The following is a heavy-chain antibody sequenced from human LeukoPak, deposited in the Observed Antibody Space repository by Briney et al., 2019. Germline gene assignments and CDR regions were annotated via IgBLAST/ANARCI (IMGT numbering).Heavy chain of an antibody. CDR2: MNSDGSTT. Sequence: GGSLRLSCAASGFTFSDYYMSWTRQAPGKGLVWVSRMNSDGSTTNYADSVKGRFTISRDNAKNTLYLQMNSLRAEDTAVYYCVRALMGTSDHWGQGSLVTVSS. CDR1: GFTFSDYY. D-gene: IGHD7-27*01. J-gene: IGHJ4*02. CDR3: VRALMGTSDH. V-gene: IGHV3-74*01.